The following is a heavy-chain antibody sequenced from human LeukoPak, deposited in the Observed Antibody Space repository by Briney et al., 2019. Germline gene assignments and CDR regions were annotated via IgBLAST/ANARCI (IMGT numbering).Heavy chain of an antibody. Sequence: GGSLRLSCAASGFTFSSYWMSWVRLAPGKGLEWVAVQSSDGSDKFYAASVRGRFTISRDNSKHTLFLQMSSLRAEDTAVYYCARVLTTKQLLFDAFDVWGQGTMVTVSS. CDR2: QSSDGSDK. J-gene: IGHJ3*01. D-gene: IGHD6-6*01. CDR3: ARVLTTKQLLFDAFDV. CDR1: GFTFSSYW. V-gene: IGHV3-30*15.